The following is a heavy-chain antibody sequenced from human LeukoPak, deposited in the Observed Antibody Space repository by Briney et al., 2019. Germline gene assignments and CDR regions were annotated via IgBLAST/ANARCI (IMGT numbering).Heavy chain of an antibody. J-gene: IGHJ3*02. D-gene: IGHD3-3*01. CDR1: GFTFSSYW. Sequence: GGSLRLSCAASGFTFSSYWMSWVRQAPGKGLEWVANIKQDGSEKYYVDSVKGRFTISRDNAKNSLYLQMNSLRAEDTAVYYCARETITYDFWSGPDAFDIWGQGTMVTVSS. CDR3: ARETITYDFWSGPDAFDI. V-gene: IGHV3-7*01. CDR2: IKQDGSEK.